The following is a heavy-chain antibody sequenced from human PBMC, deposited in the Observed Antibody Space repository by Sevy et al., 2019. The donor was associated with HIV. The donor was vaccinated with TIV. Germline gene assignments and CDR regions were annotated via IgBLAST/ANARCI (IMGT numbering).Heavy chain of an antibody. Sequence: SETLSLTCTVSGGSVSGVPYYWSWIRQHPGKGPEWIAYISHSGSAVYNPSLKSRVNMSVVTSKNQFSLKMRSVTPADTAVYYCAGGVLVYLFTDNDRHYGMVVWGQGTTVTVSS. CDR2: ISHSGSA. V-gene: IGHV4-31*03. J-gene: IGHJ6*02. CDR3: AGGVLVYLFTDNDRHYGMVV. CDR1: GGSVSGVPYY. D-gene: IGHD3-16*01.